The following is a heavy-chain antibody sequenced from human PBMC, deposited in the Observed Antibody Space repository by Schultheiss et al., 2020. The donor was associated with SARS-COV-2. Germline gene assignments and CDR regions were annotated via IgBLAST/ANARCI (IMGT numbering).Heavy chain of an antibody. CDR1: GFTFSNAW. V-gene: IGHV3-15*01. D-gene: IGHD3-3*01. J-gene: IGHJ4*02. CDR2: IKSKTDGGTT. CDR3: TTALADGGGDPYDFWGGLYVFDY. Sequence: GGSLRLSCSASGFTFSNAWMSWVRQAPGKGLEWVGRIKSKTDGGTTDYAAPVKGRFTISRDDSKNTLYLKMNSLKTEDTAVYYCTTALADGGGDPYDFWGGLYVFDYWGQGTLVTVSS.